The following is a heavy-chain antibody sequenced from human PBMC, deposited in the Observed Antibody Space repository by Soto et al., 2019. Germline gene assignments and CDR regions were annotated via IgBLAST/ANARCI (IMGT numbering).Heavy chain of an antibody. J-gene: IGHJ6*02. CDR2: IIPISDTT. CDR1: GGTFSSYA. Sequence: QVQLVQSGAEVKKPGSSVKVSCKASGGTFSSYAISWVRQAPEQGLEWRGGIIPISDTTNYAQKFQGRFTITADESTSTAYMELSSLRSEDTAVYYCARSQGSSTSLEIYYYYYYGMDVWGQGTTVTVSS. CDR3: ARSQGSSTSLEIYYYYYYGMDV. V-gene: IGHV1-69*01. D-gene: IGHD2-2*01.